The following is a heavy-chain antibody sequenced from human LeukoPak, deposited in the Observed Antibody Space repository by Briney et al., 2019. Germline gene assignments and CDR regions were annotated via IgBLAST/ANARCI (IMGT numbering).Heavy chain of an antibody. CDR1: GFTCSDHI. J-gene: IGHJ4*02. CDR2: VSGSGSTV. Sequence: PGGSLRLSWAASGFTCSDHIMNWVRQLPGKRLEWVAYVSGSGSTVYYADSVKGRFTISRDNGKSSLYLEMNSLRVEDTALYYCVRQFASWGQGTLVTVSS. CDR3: VRQFAS. V-gene: IGHV3-48*01.